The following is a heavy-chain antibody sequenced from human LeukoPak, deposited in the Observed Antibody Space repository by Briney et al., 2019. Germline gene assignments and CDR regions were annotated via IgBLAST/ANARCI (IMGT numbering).Heavy chain of an antibody. CDR3: ARFGYVWGSDY. CDR1: GGPISSHY. CDR2: IYYSGNT. D-gene: IGHD3-16*01. Sequence: SETLSLTCTVSGGPISSHYWSWIRQPQGKGLELIGHIYYSGNTNYNPSLKSRVSISIHTPKSHFSLRLSSVTAADTAVYYCARFGYVWGSDYWGQGTLVSVSS. J-gene: IGHJ4*02. V-gene: IGHV4-59*11.